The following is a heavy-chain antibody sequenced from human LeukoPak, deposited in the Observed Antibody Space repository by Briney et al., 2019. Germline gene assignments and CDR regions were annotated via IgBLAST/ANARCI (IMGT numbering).Heavy chain of an antibody. CDR3: ARGLYWFDP. CDR1: GYTFTGYY. J-gene: IGHJ5*02. Sequence: GASVKVSCKASGYTFTGYYMHWVRQAPGQGLEWMGWINPNTGDTHYAQKFQGRVTLTRDTSISTAYMELSRLRSDDTAVYYCARGLYWFDPWGQGTLVTVSS. V-gene: IGHV1-2*02. CDR2: INPNTGDT.